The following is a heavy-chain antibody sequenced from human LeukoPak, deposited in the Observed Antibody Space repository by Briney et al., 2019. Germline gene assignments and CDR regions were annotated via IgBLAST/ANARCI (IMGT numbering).Heavy chain of an antibody. CDR3: ARVPYYDILTGYYMGAFDI. CDR1: GFTFGDYG. J-gene: IGHJ3*02. Sequence: GGSLRLSCAASGFTFGDYGINWVRQAPGKGLEWDSGINWNGDSIGYSDSVKGRFSISRDNGKDSLYLEMNSLRAEDTALYHCARVPYYDILTGYYMGAFDIWGQGTTVTVSS. V-gene: IGHV3-20*01. CDR2: INWNGDSI. D-gene: IGHD3-9*01.